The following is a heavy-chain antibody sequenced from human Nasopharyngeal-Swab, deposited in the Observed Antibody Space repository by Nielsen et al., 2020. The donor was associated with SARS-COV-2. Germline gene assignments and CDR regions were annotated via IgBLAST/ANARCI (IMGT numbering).Heavy chain of an antibody. J-gene: IGHJ4*02. CDR3: AKDFWGALDS. CDR1: GFTFRSYW. Sequence: GGSLRLSCVASGFTFRSYWMHWVRQAPGEGPVWVSHINSAGSATSYADSVKGRFTISRDNAKSTLYLQMPSLRGAATAIYFCAKDFWGALDSWGQGTLVTVSS. CDR2: INSAGSAT. D-gene: IGHD3-16*01. V-gene: IGHV3-74*01.